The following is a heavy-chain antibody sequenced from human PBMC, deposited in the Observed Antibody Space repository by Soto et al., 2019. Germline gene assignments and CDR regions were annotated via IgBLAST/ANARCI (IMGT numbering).Heavy chain of an antibody. CDR2: IKQDGSEK. D-gene: IGHD1-20*01. J-gene: IGHJ6*02. Sequence: GGSLRLSCAASGFTFSSYWMSWVRQAPGKGLEWVANIKQDGSEKYYVDSVKGRFTISRDNAKNSLYLQMNSLRAEDTAVYYCAKDISSITGTTFGPPLCWGYYGMDVWGQGTTVTVSS. CDR3: AKDISSITGTTFGPPLCWGYYGMDV. V-gene: IGHV3-7*05. CDR1: GFTFSSYW.